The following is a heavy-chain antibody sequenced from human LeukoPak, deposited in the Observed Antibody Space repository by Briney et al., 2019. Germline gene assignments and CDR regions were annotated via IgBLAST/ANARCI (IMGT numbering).Heavy chain of an antibody. D-gene: IGHD2-21*01. CDR1: GGTFSSYT. CDR3: AGDRCGGDCSDYYFDY. J-gene: IGHJ4*02. V-gene: IGHV1-69*04. Sequence: SVKLSCKASGGTFSSYTISWVRQAPGQGLEWMGRIIPILGIANYAQKFQGRVTINADKSTSAAYMELSSLRSEDTAVYYCAGDRCGGDCSDYYFDYWGQGTLVTVSS. CDR2: IIPILGIA.